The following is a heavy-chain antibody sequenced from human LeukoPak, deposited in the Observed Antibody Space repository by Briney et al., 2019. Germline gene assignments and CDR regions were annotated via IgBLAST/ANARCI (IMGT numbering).Heavy chain of an antibody. CDR3: ARRSPYCSGGSCPDY. CDR1: GYSFTSYW. Sequence: GESLKISCKGSGYSFTSYWIGWVRQMPGKGLEWMGIIYPGDSDTRYSPSFQGQVTISADKSISTAYLQWSSLKASDTAMYYCARRSPYCSGGSCPDYWGRGTLVTVSS. D-gene: IGHD2-15*01. V-gene: IGHV5-51*01. J-gene: IGHJ4*02. CDR2: IYPGDSDT.